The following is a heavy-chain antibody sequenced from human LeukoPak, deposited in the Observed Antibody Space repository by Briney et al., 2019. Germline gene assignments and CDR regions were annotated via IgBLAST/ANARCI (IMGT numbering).Heavy chain of an antibody. CDR1: GFIFSSYW. J-gene: IGHJ4*02. Sequence: GGSLRLSCVASGFIFSSYWMVWVRQAPGEGLVWVSRIISDGSSTTYADSVKGRFTISRDNAKNTLYLQINSLRAEDPAVYYCARVRGGYYSDYWGQGTLVTVSS. CDR2: IISDGSST. CDR3: ARVRGGYYSDY. D-gene: IGHD3-3*01. V-gene: IGHV3-74*01.